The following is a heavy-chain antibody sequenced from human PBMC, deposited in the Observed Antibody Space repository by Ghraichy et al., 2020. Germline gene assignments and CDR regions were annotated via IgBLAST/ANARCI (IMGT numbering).Heavy chain of an antibody. Sequence: GGSLRLSCAASGFTFSNYGIHWVRQAPGKGLEWVAFIQNDGSNKYYRDSVKGRFTISRDNSKKTLYLQMNSLRAEDTAVYYCAKDISRSSYDAFDIWGQGTMVTVPS. V-gene: IGHV3-30*02. CDR1: GFTFSNYG. CDR2: IQNDGSNK. CDR3: AKDISRSSYDAFDI. J-gene: IGHJ3*02. D-gene: IGHD1-26*01.